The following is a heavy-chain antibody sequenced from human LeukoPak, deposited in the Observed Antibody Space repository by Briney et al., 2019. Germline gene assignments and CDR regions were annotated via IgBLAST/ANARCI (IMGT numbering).Heavy chain of an antibody. V-gene: IGHV3-9*01. CDR1: GFTFDDYA. Sequence: GGSLRLSCAASGFTFDDYAMHWVRQAPGKGLEWVSGISWNSGSIGYADSVKGRFTISRDNSKNTLYLQMNSLRAEDTAVYYCASAITVGATGPDAFDIWGQGTMVTVSS. CDR3: ASAITVGATGPDAFDI. D-gene: IGHD1-26*01. CDR2: ISWNSGSI. J-gene: IGHJ3*02.